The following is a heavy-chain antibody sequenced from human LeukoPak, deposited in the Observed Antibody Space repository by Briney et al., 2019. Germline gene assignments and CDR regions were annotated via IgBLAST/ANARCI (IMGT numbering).Heavy chain of an antibody. D-gene: IGHD3-22*01. J-gene: IGHJ3*02. CDR3: ARSKRRITMIGDAFDI. V-gene: IGHV1-69*06. Sequence: SVKVSCKASGGTFSSYAISWVRQAPGQGLEWMGGIIPIFGTANYAQKFQGRVTITADKSTSTAYMELSSLRSEDTAVYYCARSKRRITMIGDAFDIWGQGTMVTVSS. CDR2: IIPIFGTA. CDR1: GGTFSSYA.